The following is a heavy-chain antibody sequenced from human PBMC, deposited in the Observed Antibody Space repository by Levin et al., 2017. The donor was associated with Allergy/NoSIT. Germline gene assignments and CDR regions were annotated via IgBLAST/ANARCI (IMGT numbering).Heavy chain of an antibody. D-gene: IGHD6-6*01. V-gene: IGHV1-69*13. Sequence: SVKVSCKASGGTFSNHAICWVRRAPGQGLEWMGGIIPLFGTVNYAQNFQGRVIITADESTSTAYMDLSSLTSDDTAVYYCARQSTVAAIGIGTFDIWGQGTAVTVSS. J-gene: IGHJ3*02. CDR3: ARQSTVAAIGIGTFDI. CDR2: IIPLFGTV. CDR1: GGTFSNHA.